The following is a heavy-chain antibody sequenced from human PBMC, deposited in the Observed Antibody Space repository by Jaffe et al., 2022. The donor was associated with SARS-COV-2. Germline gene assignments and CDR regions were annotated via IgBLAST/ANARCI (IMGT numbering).Heavy chain of an antibody. Sequence: QVQLVESGGGVVQPGRSLRLSCEASGFTFSSYGMHWVRQAPGKGLEWVAVIWNDGSNKYYADSMEGRFTISRDNSKNTLYLQMNSLRAEDTAVYYCARDLYYGSGRPETWGQGTQVTVSS. D-gene: IGHD3-10*01. CDR2: IWNDGSNK. J-gene: IGHJ4*02. CDR3: ARDLYYGSGRPET. CDR1: GFTFSSYG. V-gene: IGHV3-33*01.